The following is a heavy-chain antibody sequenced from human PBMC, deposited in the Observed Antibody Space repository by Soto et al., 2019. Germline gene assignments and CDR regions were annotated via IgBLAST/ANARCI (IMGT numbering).Heavy chain of an antibody. CDR3: ARGPFFARQQPFDS. J-gene: IGHJ4*02. Sequence: SETLSLTCTVSGGSMTNYLWSWIRQTPGGGLQSIGYLHVSRHTSHSPSLKCPVTISVDASKTQCSLTLSSVTAEDTAVYYCARGPFFARQQPFDSWGQGILVTVSS. D-gene: IGHD6-13*01. CDR2: LHVSRHT. V-gene: IGHV4-59*01. CDR1: GGSMTNYL.